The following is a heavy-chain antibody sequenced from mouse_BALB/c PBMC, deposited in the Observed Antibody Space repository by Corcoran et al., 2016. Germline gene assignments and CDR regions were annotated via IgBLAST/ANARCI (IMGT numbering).Heavy chain of an antibody. CDR1: GYTFTTAG. Sequence: QIQLVQSGPELKKPGETVRISCKASGYTFTTAGMQWVQKMPGKGLKWIGWINTHSGVPKYAEDFKGRFAFSLETSANTAYLQISNLKNEDTATYFCARYGNYYYAMDYWGQGTSVTVSS. J-gene: IGHJ4*01. CDR3: ARYGNYYYAMDY. CDR2: INTHSGVP. D-gene: IGHD2-1*01. V-gene: IGHV9-4*02.